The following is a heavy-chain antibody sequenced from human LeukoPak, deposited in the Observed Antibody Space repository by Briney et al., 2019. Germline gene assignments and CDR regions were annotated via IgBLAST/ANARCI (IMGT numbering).Heavy chain of an antibody. CDR2: IYYTGST. CDR3: STGPPDGDYFVY. D-gene: IGHD4-17*01. CDR1: GGSVSSDRYY. Sequence: SETLSLTCTVSGGSVSSDRYYWSWIRQPPGKGLEWIGNIYYTGSTNYNPSLKSRVTISVDTSKSQFSLKLSSVTAADTAVYYCSTGPPDGDYFVYCYQGTLVTVSS. J-gene: IGHJ4*02. V-gene: IGHV4-61*01.